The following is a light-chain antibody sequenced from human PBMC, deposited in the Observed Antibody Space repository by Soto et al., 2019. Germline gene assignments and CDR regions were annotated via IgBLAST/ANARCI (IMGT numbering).Light chain of an antibody. Sequence: EMVMTQSPATLSVSPGERATLSCRASQSVNSNLAWYRQKPGQAPRLLISDASTRATGIPATFSGSGSGTEFTPAISSLQSEDSGIYYCQQYNFWPPLTFGGGTKVEIK. CDR2: DAS. V-gene: IGKV3-15*01. J-gene: IGKJ4*01. CDR3: QQYNFWPPLT. CDR1: QSVNSN.